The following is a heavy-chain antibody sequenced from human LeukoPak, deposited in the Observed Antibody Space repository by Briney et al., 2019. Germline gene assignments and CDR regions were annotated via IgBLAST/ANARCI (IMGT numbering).Heavy chain of an antibody. D-gene: IGHD4-17*01. J-gene: IGHJ4*02. CDR2: IYYSGST. CDR1: GGSISSSSYY. CDR3: ARPVESAYGDYTFDY. V-gene: IGHV4-39*01. Sequence: SETLSLTCTVSGGSISSSSYYWGGVRQPPGKGLEWIGSIYYSGSTYYNPSLKSRVTISVDTSKNQFSLKLSSVTAADTAVYYCARPVESAYGDYTFDYWGQGTLVTVSS.